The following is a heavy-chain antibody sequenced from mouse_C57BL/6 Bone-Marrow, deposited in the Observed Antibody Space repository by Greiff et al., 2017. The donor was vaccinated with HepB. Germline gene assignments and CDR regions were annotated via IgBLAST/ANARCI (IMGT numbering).Heavy chain of an antibody. D-gene: IGHD2-3*01. CDR1: GFSLTSYG. V-gene: IGHV2-2*01. J-gene: IGHJ3*01. Sequence: VQGVESGPGLVQPSQSLSITCTVSGFSLTSYGVHWVRQSPGKGLEWLGVIWSGGSTDYNAAFISRLSISKDNSKSQVFFKMNSLQADDTAIYYCARNPTYDGYYVFAYWGQGTLVTVSA. CDR2: IWSGGST. CDR3: ARNPTYDGYYVFAY.